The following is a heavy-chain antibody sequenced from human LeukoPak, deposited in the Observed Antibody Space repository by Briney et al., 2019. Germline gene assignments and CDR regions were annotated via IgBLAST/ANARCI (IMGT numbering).Heavy chain of an antibody. Sequence: SETLSLTCTVSGGSISSSSYYWGWIRQPPGKGLEWIGSIYYSGSTYYNPSLKSRVTISVDTSKNQFSLKLSSVTAADTAVYYCARETGAGVYYDFWSGYSNYYYYYMDVWGKGTTVTVSS. J-gene: IGHJ6*03. CDR1: GGSISSSSYY. CDR3: ARETGAGVYYDFWSGYSNYYYYYMDV. V-gene: IGHV4-39*07. D-gene: IGHD3-3*01. CDR2: IYYSGST.